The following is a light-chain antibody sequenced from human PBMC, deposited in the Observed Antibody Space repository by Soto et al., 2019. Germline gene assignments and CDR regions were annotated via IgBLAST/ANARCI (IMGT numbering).Light chain of an antibody. Sequence: DIQMTQSPSSLSASVGDRVTITCRASQSISSYLNWYQQKPRKAPKLLIYVASSLQSGIPSRFSGSGSGTAFTLTISSLQPEDFATYYCQQSYSTPPTFGQGTKLEIK. V-gene: IGKV1-39*01. J-gene: IGKJ2*01. CDR1: QSISSY. CDR2: VAS. CDR3: QQSYSTPPT.